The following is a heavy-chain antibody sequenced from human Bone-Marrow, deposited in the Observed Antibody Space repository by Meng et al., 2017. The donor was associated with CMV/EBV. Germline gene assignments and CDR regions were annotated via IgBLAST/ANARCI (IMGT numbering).Heavy chain of an antibody. Sequence: ASVKVSCKASGYTFTSYYMHWVRQAPGQGLEWMRIINPSGGSTSYAQKFQGRVTMTRDTSTSTVYMELSSLRSEDTAVYYCARDREFYFGGDCYPSGGFDLWGRGTLVTVSS. V-gene: IGHV1-46*01. D-gene: IGHD2-21*01. CDR3: ARDREFYFGGDCYPSGGFDL. J-gene: IGHJ2*01. CDR2: INPSGGST. CDR1: GYTFTSYY.